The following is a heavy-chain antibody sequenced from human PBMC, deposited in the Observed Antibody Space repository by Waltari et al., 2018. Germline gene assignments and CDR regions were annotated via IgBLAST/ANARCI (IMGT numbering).Heavy chain of an antibody. CDR3: TKDLTHTNYEGFAN. J-gene: IGHJ4*02. V-gene: IGHV3-9*01. D-gene: IGHD3-16*01. Sequence: EVQLVESGGALVQPGRSLRLSCATSGFTHDDFAMHWVRQVPGKGLECVAGITWDSGKVDYAGSVKGRFTISRDNAKNLLFLQMNSLRPEDTALYYCTKDLTHTNYEGFANWGLGTLVTVSS. CDR2: ITWDSGKV. CDR1: GFTHDDFA.